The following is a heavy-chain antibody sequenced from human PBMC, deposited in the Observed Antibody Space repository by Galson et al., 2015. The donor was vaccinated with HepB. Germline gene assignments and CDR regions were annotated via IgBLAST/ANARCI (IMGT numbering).Heavy chain of an antibody. D-gene: IGHD2-2*02. CDR2: ISSSSSYI. Sequence: SLRLSCAASGFTFSSYSMNWVRQAPGKGLEWVSSISSSSSYIYYADSVKGRFTISRDNAKNSLYLQMNSLRAEDTAVYYCARYIVVVPAAINYYYYGMDVWGQGTTVTVSS. CDR1: GFTFSSYS. CDR3: ARYIVVVPAAINYYYYGMDV. V-gene: IGHV3-21*01. J-gene: IGHJ6*02.